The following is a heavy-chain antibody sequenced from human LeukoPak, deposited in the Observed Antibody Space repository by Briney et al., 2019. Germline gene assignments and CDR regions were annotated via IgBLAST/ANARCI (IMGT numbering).Heavy chain of an antibody. V-gene: IGHV3-23*01. CDR2: ISGSGGSA. D-gene: IGHD2-21*01. CDR1: GFTFSTYA. CDR3: AKDSPQDCGIATCFDY. Sequence: PGGSLRLSCAVSGFTFSTYAMDWVRQAPGKGLEWVSAISGSGGSAYYADSVKGRFTISRDNSKNTLYLQMNSLRAEDTAVYYCAKDSPQDCGIATCFDYWGQGTLVTVSS. J-gene: IGHJ4*02.